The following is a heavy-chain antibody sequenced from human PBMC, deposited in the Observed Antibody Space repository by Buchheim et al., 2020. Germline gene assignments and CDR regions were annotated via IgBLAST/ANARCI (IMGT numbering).Heavy chain of an antibody. CDR2: MNPNSGNT. D-gene: IGHD3-10*01. V-gene: IGHV1-8*01. CDR3: ARGSEARVWFGESKYYYMDV. CDR1: GYTFTSYD. J-gene: IGHJ6*03. Sequence: QVQLVQSGAEVKKLGASVKVSCKASGYTFTSYDINWVRQATGQGLEWMGWMNPNSGNTGYAQKFQGRVTMTRNTSITPASMELSSLRSEDTAVYYWARGSEARVWFGESKYYYMDVWGKGTT.